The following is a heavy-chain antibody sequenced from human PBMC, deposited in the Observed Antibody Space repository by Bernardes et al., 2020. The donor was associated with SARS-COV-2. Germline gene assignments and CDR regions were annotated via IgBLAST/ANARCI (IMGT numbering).Heavy chain of an antibody. V-gene: IGHV4-34*01. Sequence: SETLSLTCAVYGGSFSGYYWSWIRQPPGKGLEWIGEINHSGSTNYNPSLKSRVTISVDTSKNQFSLKLSSVTAADTAVYYCASGYYDFWSGYYFNPPAYADWGQGTLVTVSS. CDR1: GGSFSGYY. J-gene: IGHJ4*02. D-gene: IGHD3-3*01. CDR2: INHSGST. CDR3: ASGYYDFWSGYYFNPPAYAD.